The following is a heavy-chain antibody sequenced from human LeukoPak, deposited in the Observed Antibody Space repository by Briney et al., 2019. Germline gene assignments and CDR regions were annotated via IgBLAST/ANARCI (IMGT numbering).Heavy chain of an antibody. Sequence: GGSLRLSCAASGFTFSSAWMNWVRQAPGKGLEWVGRIKRETDGGTTDYAAPVKGRFTISRDDSKSTLFLQMNSLKTEDTAVYYCTTETAVDYWGQGTLVIVSS. CDR3: TTETAVDY. CDR2: IKRETDGGTT. J-gene: IGHJ4*02. CDR1: GFTFSSAW. V-gene: IGHV3-15*01. D-gene: IGHD1-1*01.